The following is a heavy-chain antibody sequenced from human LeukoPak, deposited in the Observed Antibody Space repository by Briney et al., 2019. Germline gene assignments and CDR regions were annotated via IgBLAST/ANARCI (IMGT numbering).Heavy chain of an antibody. D-gene: IGHD3-9*01. V-gene: IGHV1-69*13. CDR3: ARGDQIRYFDWSRLGWFDP. CDR2: IIPIFGTA. J-gene: IGHJ5*02. CDR1: GGTFSSYA. Sequence: ASVKVSCKASGGTFSSYAISWVRQAPGQGLEWMGGIIPIFGTANYAQKFQGRVTITADESTSTAYMELSSLRSEDTAVYYCARGDQIRYFDWSRLGWFDPWGQGTLVTVSS.